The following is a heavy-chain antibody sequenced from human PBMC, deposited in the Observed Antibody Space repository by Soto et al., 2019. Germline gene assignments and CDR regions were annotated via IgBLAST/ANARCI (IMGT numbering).Heavy chain of an antibody. Sequence: QVQLVQSGAEVKKPGASVKVSCKASGYTFTSYDINWVRQATGQGLEWMGWMNPNSGNTGYAQKFQGRVTMTRNTSRSTAYMELSSLRSEDTAVYYCARETIIMVRGVIGGYYYYYGMDVWGQGTTVTVSS. CDR2: MNPNSGNT. CDR1: GYTFTSYD. D-gene: IGHD3-10*01. J-gene: IGHJ6*02. V-gene: IGHV1-8*01. CDR3: ARETIIMVRGVIGGYYYYYGMDV.